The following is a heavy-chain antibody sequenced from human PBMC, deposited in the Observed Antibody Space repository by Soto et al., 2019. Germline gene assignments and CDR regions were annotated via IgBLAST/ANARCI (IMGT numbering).Heavy chain of an antibody. Sequence: ASVKVSCKPSGYTFTIYAMHWVRQAPGQRLEWMGRINAGNGNTKYSQKFQGRVTITRDTSASTAYMELSSLRSEDTAVYYCAREEAARTGSDYWGQGTLVTVSS. D-gene: IGHD6-6*01. V-gene: IGHV1-3*01. CDR2: INAGNGNT. CDR3: AREEAARTGSDY. J-gene: IGHJ4*02. CDR1: GYTFTIYA.